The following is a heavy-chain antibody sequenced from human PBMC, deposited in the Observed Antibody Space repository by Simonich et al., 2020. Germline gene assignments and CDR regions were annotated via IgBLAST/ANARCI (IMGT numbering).Heavy chain of an antibody. CDR1: GGSISSYY. CDR3: ARHDRWLQFYFDY. Sequence: QVQLQESGPGLVKPSETLSLTCTVSGGSISSYYWSWLRQPPGKRLEWIGYISYSGSTNYNPALKSRDTISVDTSKNQFSLKLSYVTAADTAVYYCARHDRWLQFYFDYWGQGTLVTVSS. J-gene: IGHJ4*02. D-gene: IGHD5-12*01. V-gene: IGHV4-59*08. CDR2: ISYSGST.